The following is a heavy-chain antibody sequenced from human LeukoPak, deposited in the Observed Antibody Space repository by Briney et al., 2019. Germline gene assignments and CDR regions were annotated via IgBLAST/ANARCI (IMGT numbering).Heavy chain of an antibody. CDR2: ISGSGGST. CDR1: GFTFSSYA. Sequence: GGSLRLSCAASGFTFSSYAMSWVRQAPGKGLEWVSAISGSGGSTYYADSVKGRFTISRDNSKNTLYLQTNSLRAEDTAVYYCAKFQRGRDGYNKDYYYYGMDVWGQGTTVTVSS. D-gene: IGHD5-24*01. J-gene: IGHJ6*02. V-gene: IGHV3-23*01. CDR3: AKFQRGRDGYNKDYYYYGMDV.